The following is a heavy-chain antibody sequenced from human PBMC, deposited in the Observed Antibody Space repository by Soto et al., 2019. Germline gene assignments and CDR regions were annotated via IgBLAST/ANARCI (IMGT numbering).Heavy chain of an antibody. CDR1: GYTFTSYG. Sequence: ASVKVSCKASGYTFTSYGISWVRQAPGQGLEWMGWISAYNGNTNYAQKLQGRVTMTTDTSTSTAYMELRSLRSDDTAVYYCARDRIEQWLVRTAAFDIWGQGTMVTVSS. D-gene: IGHD6-19*01. CDR3: ARDRIEQWLVRTAAFDI. CDR2: ISAYNGNT. J-gene: IGHJ3*02. V-gene: IGHV1-18*01.